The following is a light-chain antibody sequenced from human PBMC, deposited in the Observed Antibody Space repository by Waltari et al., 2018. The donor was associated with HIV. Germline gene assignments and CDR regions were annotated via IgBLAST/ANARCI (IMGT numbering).Light chain of an antibody. CDR2: ASS. CDR1: QTIDQKS. CDR3: HVYGDSPRWT. J-gene: IGKJ1*01. Sequence: VLTQSQATLSVSPGATATLSCRASQTIDQKSVSWYQQRPGQAPRLVLFASSTRATGIPDRFRGSESGTEFTLTIRRLEPEDFAIYYCHVYGDSPRWTFGPGTRLE. V-gene: IGKV3-20*01.